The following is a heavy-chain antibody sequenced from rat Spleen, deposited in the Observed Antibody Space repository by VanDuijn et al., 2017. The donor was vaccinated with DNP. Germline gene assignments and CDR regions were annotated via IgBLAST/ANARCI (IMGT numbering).Heavy chain of an antibody. CDR3: AKGPNYGGWSDYFDY. CDR1: GFTFSNYY. Sequence: EVQLVESGGGPVQPGRSLKLSCVASGFTFSNYYMAWVRQAPTKGLEWVASISPSGGSTYYRGSVKGRFTISRDNAKSTLYLQMGSLRSEDTATYYCAKGPNYGGWSDYFDYWGQGVMVTVSS. V-gene: IGHV5-25*01. J-gene: IGHJ2*01. CDR2: ISPSGGST. D-gene: IGHD1-11*01.